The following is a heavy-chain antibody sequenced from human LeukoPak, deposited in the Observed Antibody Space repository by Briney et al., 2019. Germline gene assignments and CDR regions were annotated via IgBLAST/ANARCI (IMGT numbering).Heavy chain of an antibody. D-gene: IGHD1-26*01. CDR3: ATDFSGSYLADAFVI. CDR2: FDPEDGET. CDR1: GYTLTELS. J-gene: IGHJ3*02. Sequence: ASVKVSCKVSGYTLTELSMHWVRQAPGKGLEWMGGFDPEDGETIYAQKFQGRVTMTEDTSTDTAYMELSSLRSEDTAVYYCATDFSGSYLADAFVIWGQGTMVTVSS. V-gene: IGHV1-24*01.